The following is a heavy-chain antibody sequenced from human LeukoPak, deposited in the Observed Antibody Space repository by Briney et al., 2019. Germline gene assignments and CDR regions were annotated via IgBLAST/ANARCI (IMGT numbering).Heavy chain of an antibody. J-gene: IGHJ6*03. D-gene: IGHD2-21*02. CDR1: EYTFTSYY. Sequence: GASVKVSCKASEYTFTSYYMHWVRQAPGQGLEWVGWINPNSGGTSYAQKFQGRVTMTRDTSISTAYMDLSRLRSDDTAVYYCARGVTARGFYYYMDVWGNGTTVTISS. V-gene: IGHV1-2*02. CDR3: ARGVTARGFYYYMDV. CDR2: INPNSGGT.